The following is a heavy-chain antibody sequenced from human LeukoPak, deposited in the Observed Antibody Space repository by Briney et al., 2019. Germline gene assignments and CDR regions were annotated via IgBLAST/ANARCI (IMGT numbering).Heavy chain of an antibody. CDR2: IRYDGSNK. D-gene: IGHD4-23*01. J-gene: IGHJ4*02. CDR3: ANGPSGNTLYYFDC. Sequence: GGSLRPSCAASGFTFSRYGMHWVRQAPGKGLEWVAFIRYDGSNKYYADSVKGRFTISRDNSQNTLYVQMNSLRAEDTAVYYCANGPSGNTLYYFDCWGQGTLVTVSS. CDR1: GFTFSRYG. V-gene: IGHV3-30*02.